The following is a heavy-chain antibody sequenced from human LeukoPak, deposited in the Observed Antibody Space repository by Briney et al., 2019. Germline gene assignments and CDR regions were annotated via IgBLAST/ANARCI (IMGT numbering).Heavy chain of an antibody. CDR3: AAYSLNFDY. D-gene: IGHD4-11*01. Sequence: SETLSLTCTVSGYSISSGYYWGWIRQPPGKGLEWIGSIYHSGSTYYNPSLKSRFTISVDTSKNHFSVKLSSVTAADTAVYYCAAYSLNFDYWGQGTLVTVSS. J-gene: IGHJ4*02. CDR1: GYSISSGYY. V-gene: IGHV4-38-2*02. CDR2: IYHSGST.